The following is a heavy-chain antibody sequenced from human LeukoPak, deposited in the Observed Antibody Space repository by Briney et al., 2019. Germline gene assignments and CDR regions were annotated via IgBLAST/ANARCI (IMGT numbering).Heavy chain of an antibody. V-gene: IGHV4-34*01. D-gene: IGHD1-26*01. CDR1: GGSISTYY. J-gene: IGHJ4*02. CDR2: SNHSGST. CDR3: ARGTLYVGP. Sequence: YPSETLSLTCTVSGGSISTYYWTWIRQPPGKGLEWIGESNHSGSTNYNPSFKSRVTISVDTSKNQFSLKLSSVTVADTAVYYCARGTLYVGPWGQGTLVTVSS.